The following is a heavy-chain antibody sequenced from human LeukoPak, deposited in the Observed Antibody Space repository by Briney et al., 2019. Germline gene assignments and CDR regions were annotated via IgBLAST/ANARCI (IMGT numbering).Heavy chain of an antibody. J-gene: IGHJ4*02. V-gene: IGHV3-21*01. CDR2: ISSSSSYI. CDR3: ARGTAAGDY. CDR1: GFTFSSYS. D-gene: IGHD6-13*01. Sequence: GGSLRLSCAASGFTFSSYSMNWVRQAPGKGLEWASSISSSSSYIYYADSVKGRFTISRDNSKNTLYLQMNSLRAEDTAVYYCARGTAAGDYWGQGTLVTVSS.